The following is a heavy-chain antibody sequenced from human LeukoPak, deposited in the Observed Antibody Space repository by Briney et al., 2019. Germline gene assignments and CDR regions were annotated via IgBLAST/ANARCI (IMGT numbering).Heavy chain of an antibody. CDR2: IIPIFGTA. D-gene: IGHD6-19*01. V-gene: IGHV1-69*05. CDR1: GGTFSSYA. J-gene: IGHJ4*02. Sequence: SVKVSCKASGGTFSSYAISWVRQAPGQGLEWMGGIIPIFGTANYAQKFQGRVTITTDESTSTAYMELSSLRSEDTAVYYCARGLGQWLATDYWGQGTLVTVSS. CDR3: ARGLGQWLATDY.